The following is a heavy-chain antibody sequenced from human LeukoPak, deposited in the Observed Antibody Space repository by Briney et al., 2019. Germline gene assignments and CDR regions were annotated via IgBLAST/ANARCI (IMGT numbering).Heavy chain of an antibody. Sequence: GGSLRLSCAASGFTFSSYAMSWVRQAPGKGLEWVSGISGSGGSTYYADSVKGRFTISRHNPKNTMYLQMNSLRAEDAALYYCAKDQSWEYYGSGNYNLEFWGQGTLVTVSS. D-gene: IGHD3-10*01. J-gene: IGHJ4*02. CDR3: AKDQSWEYYGSGNYNLEF. V-gene: IGHV3-23*01. CDR1: GFTFSSYA. CDR2: ISGSGGST.